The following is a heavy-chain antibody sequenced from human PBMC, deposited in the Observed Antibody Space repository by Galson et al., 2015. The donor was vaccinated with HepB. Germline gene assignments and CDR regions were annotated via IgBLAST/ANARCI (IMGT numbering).Heavy chain of an antibody. CDR3: ARDRPPGIAAAGSFQH. J-gene: IGHJ1*01. D-gene: IGHD6-13*01. CDR1: GFTFSSYN. Sequence: SLRLSCAGSGFTFSSYNMNWVRQAPGKGLEWVPSININTNYKYYADSVKGRFTISRDNAKNSLYLQMNSLTAEDTAIYYCARDRPPGIAAAGSFQHWGQGTLVTVSS. CDR2: ININTNYK. V-gene: IGHV3-21*01.